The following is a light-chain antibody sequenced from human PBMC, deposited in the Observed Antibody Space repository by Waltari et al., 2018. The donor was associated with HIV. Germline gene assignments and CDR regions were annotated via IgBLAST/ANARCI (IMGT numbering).Light chain of an antibody. Sequence: QAVLPQPPSASGTPGQRVTIPSSGSRSNIASNTVNWYQQLPGTAPKLLIYSNNQRPSGVPDRFSGSKSGTSASLAISGLQSEDEADYYCAAWDDNLNGWVFGGGTKLTVL. J-gene: IGLJ3*02. CDR1: RSNIASNT. CDR2: SNN. V-gene: IGLV1-44*01. CDR3: AAWDDNLNGWV.